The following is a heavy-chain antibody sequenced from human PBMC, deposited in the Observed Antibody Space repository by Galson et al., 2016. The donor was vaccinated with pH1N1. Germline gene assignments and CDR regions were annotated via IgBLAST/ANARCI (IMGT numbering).Heavy chain of an antibody. CDR3: ARKGTGWRLDY. V-gene: IGHV1-18*01. D-gene: IGHD7-27*01. J-gene: IGHJ4*02. CDR1: GFTFTTYG. CDR2: ISGNNGDS. Sequence: SVKVSCKASGFTFTTYGFTWVRQAPGQGLEWMGWISGNNGDSHYAQRVKGRVTVTKDTSTSTAYLEVRGLTSDDTAVYYCARKGTGWRLDYWGQGTLVTVSS.